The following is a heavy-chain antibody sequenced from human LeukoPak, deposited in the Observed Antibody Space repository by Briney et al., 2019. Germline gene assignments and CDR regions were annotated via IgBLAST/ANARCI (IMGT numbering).Heavy chain of an antibody. D-gene: IGHD6-13*01. V-gene: IGHV4-59*08. J-gene: IGHJ4*02. Sequence: SETLSLTCTVSGGSISSYYWSWIRQPPGKGLEWIGYIYYSGSTNYNPSLKSRVTISVDTSKNQFSLKLSSVTAADTAVYYCASISGQQLDFDYWGQGTLVTVSS. CDR2: IYYSGST. CDR3: ASISGQQLDFDY. CDR1: GGSISSYY.